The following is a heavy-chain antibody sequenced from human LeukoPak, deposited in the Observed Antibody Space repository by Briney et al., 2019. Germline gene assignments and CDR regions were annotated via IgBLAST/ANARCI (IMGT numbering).Heavy chain of an antibody. CDR2: ISGSGGST. V-gene: IGHV3-23*01. D-gene: IGHD3-22*01. J-gene: IGHJ4*02. Sequence: GGSLRLSCAASGFTFSSYAMSWVRQAPGKGLEWVSAISGSGGSTYYADSVKGRFTISRDNSKNTLYLQMNSLSAEDTAVYYCAKLSYDSSGYKDYWGQGTLVTVSS. CDR1: GFTFSSYA. CDR3: AKLSYDSSGYKDY.